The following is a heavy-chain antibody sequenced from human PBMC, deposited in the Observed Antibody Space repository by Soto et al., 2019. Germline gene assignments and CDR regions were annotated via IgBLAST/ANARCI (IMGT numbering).Heavy chain of an antibody. Sequence: SETLSLTCTVSGDSISSSYYWGWVRQPPGKGLECIGAVYYTGFTYYNPSLKSRLTISLDTSKNQFSLRLSSVTAADTAIYYCARLPVVVIALGYFDLWGPGTLVTGSS. D-gene: IGHD2-21*01. CDR2: VYYTGFT. CDR1: GDSISSSYY. V-gene: IGHV4-39*01. J-gene: IGHJ2*01. CDR3: ARLPVVVIALGYFDL.